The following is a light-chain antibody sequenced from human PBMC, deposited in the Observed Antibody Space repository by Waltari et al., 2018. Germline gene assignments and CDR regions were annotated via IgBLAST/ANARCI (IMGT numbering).Light chain of an antibody. Sequence: QSALTQPASVSGSPGQSITISCTGTSSDVGGYSYVSWYQQYPGKAPKPMIYDVSKRPSGVSNRFSGSKSGNTASLTISGLQAEDEADYYCSSYTSSSTWVFGGGTKLTVL. J-gene: IGLJ3*02. CDR1: SSDVGGYSY. V-gene: IGLV2-14*03. CDR3: SSYTSSSTWV. CDR2: DVS.